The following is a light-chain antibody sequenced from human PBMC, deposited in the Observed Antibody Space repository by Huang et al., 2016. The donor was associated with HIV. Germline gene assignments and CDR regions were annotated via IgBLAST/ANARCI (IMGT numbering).Light chain of an antibody. CDR1: QSVSSN. CDR3: HQYNDWPGT. V-gene: IGKV3-15*01. CDR2: GAS. J-gene: IGKJ3*01. Sequence: DIVMTHSPAPLSGSPGGRATLSCRASQSVSSNLAWYQQKTGKAPRLLLQGASTRATLIPARFRGRGSGREFTLTHSSMQSEDLAVYYCHQYNDWPGTFGPGTKVYIK.